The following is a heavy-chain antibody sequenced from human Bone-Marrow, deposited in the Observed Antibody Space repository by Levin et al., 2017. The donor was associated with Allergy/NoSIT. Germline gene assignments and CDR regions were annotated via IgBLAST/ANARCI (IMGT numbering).Heavy chain of an antibody. CDR1: GFTFSSYG. J-gene: IGHJ4*02. Sequence: GESLKISCAASGFTFSSYGMNWVRQAPGKGLEWVALIWYDGSNEYYADSVKGRFTISRDNSKNTLDLEMNSLRAEDTAVYYCARETGTKFDYWGQGTLVTVSS. CDR2: IWYDGSNE. V-gene: IGHV3-33*01. CDR3: ARETGTKFDY. D-gene: IGHD1-1*01.